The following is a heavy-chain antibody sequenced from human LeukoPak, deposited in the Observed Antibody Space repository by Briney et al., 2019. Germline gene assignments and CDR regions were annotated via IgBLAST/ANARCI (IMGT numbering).Heavy chain of an antibody. CDR2: ISDSGSAT. D-gene: IGHD1-14*01. V-gene: IGHV3-11*01. CDR3: ARDRKPIVYYGMSV. CDR1: GFTLSDYY. J-gene: IGHJ6*02. Sequence: AGGSLRLSCAASGFTLSDYYMSWVRQAPGKGLEWVSYISDSGSATYYADSVKGRFTISRDNAKNSLYLQMNSLRAEDTATYYCARDRKPIVYYGMSVWGQGTTVTVSS.